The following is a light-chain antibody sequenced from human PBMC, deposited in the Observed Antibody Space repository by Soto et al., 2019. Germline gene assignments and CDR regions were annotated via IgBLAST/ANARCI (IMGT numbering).Light chain of an antibody. CDR2: GAS. CDR1: QRVSSD. J-gene: IGKJ5*01. V-gene: IGKV3D-15*01. CDR3: QQYNNWPPNT. Sequence: EIVMTQSPATLSVSPGERATLSCRASQRVSSDLAWYEQKPGQPPRLLTYGASNRATGIPDRFSGSGSGTEFTLTISSLQSEDFAVYYCQQYNNWPPNTFGQGTRLEI.